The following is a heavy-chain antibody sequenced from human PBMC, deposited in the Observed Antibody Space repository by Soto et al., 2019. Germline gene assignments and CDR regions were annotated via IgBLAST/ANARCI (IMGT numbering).Heavy chain of an antibody. D-gene: IGHD3-22*01. Sequence: PGGSLRLSCAASGFTFSSYWVHWVRQAPGTGLVWVSRINSDGSIKTYADSVKGRFTISRDNAKNTLYLQMNSLRAEDTAVYYCARDSGAYDYYDSSGYFYFDYWGQGTLVTVSS. V-gene: IGHV3-74*01. CDR3: ARDSGAYDYYDSSGYFYFDY. CDR1: GFTFSSYW. CDR2: INSDGSIK. J-gene: IGHJ4*02.